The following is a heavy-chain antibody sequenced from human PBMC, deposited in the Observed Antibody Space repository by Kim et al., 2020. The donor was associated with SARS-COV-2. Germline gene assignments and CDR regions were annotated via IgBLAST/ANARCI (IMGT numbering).Heavy chain of an antibody. CDR3: ALENWFDP. Sequence: SGGTNYAQKFQGRVTMTRDTSISTAYMELSRLRSDDTAVYYCALENWFDPWGQGTLVTVSS. V-gene: IGHV1-2*02. CDR2: SGGT. J-gene: IGHJ5*02.